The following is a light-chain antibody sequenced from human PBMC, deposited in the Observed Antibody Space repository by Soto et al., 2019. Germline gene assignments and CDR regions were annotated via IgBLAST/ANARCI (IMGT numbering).Light chain of an antibody. J-gene: IGKJ4*01. CDR3: QQYGDSPLT. Sequence: EIVLTQSPGTLSLSPGERATLSCRASQSVSSSTSLAWYQQKTGQAPRLLIYGASSRAVGVPDRFSGSGSGKDFTLTISRLEPEDFAAYYCQQYGDSPLTFGGGTKVE. CDR1: QSVSSSTS. CDR2: GAS. V-gene: IGKV3-20*01.